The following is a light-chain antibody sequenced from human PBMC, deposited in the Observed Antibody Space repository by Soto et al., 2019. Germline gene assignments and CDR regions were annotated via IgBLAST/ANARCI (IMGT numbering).Light chain of an antibody. CDR3: AAWVDSLSARVV. CDR1: SSNIGSNY. J-gene: IGLJ2*01. Sequence: QSVLTQPPSASGTPGQRVTISCSGSSSNIGSNYVYWYQQLPGTAPKLLIYRNNQRPSGVPDRFSGSKSGTSASLAISGLRSEDEADYYCAAWVDSLSARVVFGGGTQLTVL. CDR2: RNN. V-gene: IGLV1-47*01.